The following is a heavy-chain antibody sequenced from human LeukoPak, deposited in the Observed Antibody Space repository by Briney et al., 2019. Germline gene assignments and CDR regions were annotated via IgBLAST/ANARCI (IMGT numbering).Heavy chain of an antibody. D-gene: IGHD6-13*01. CDR3: ARSLPLAAAGSYNWFDP. J-gene: IGHJ5*02. V-gene: IGHV4-39*07. CDR2: GDYSGGT. Sequence: SETLSLTCTVSGDSFSSVTDYWAWIRQPPGKGLEWIASGDYSGGTYYNPSLESRVAISADMSKNQFSLKLTSVTGADTAVYYCARSLPLAAAGSYNWFDPWGQGTLVTVSS. CDR1: GDSFSSVTDY.